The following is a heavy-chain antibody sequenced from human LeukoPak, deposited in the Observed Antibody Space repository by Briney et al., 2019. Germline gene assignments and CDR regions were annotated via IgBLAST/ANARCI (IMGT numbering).Heavy chain of an antibody. D-gene: IGHD3-16*01. CDR1: GFNLRSYA. J-gene: IGHJ3*02. Sequence: GGSLRLSCAASGFNLRSYAIHWVRHAPGRGLEHVSAISGDGGTTSYAQILKGRCTISRDNSKKMAYLQLGGLTTEDMAVYYCARGDTSLGGAFDIWGQGTMVTVSP. CDR3: ARGDTSLGGAFDI. CDR2: ISGDGGTT. V-gene: IGHV3-64*01.